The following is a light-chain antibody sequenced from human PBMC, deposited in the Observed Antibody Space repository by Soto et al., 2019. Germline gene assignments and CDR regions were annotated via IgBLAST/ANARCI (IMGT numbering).Light chain of an antibody. CDR2: GAS. Sequence: EIVLTQSPGTLSLSPGERATLSCRASQSISSNYLAWYQQKPGQAPRLLIYGASSRATGIPDRFSGSGSGTDFTLTINRLEPEDFAVYYCQQYDTSPLTFGRGTKV. CDR3: QQYDTSPLT. V-gene: IGKV3-20*01. J-gene: IGKJ4*01. CDR1: QSISSNY.